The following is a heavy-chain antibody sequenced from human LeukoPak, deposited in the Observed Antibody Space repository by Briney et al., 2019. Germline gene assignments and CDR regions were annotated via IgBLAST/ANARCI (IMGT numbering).Heavy chain of an antibody. J-gene: IGHJ5*02. D-gene: IGHD6-6*01. CDR1: GGSISSGDYY. Sequence: KTSETLSLTCTVSGGSISSGDYYWSWIRQPPGKGLEWIGYIYYSGSTYYNPSLKSRVTISVDTSKNQFSLKLSSVTAADTAVYYCARGQNGEWYSSSPHNWFDPWGQGTLVTVSS. CDR2: IYYSGST. V-gene: IGHV4-30-4*01. CDR3: ARGQNGEWYSSSPHNWFDP.